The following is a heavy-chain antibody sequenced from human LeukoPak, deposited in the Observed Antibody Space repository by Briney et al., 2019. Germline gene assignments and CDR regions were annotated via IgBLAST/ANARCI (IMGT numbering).Heavy chain of an antibody. V-gene: IGHV3-33*01. CDR2: IWCDGSDK. CDR1: GFTFSTYG. D-gene: IGHD6-13*01. Sequence: PGRSLRLSCAASGFTFSTYGMHWVRQAPGKGLEWVAVIWCDGSDKYYADSVKGRFTISRDKSKNTLYLQMNSLRAEDTAVYYCARYSSSWYSIDYWGQGTLVTVSS. CDR3: ARYSSSWYSIDY. J-gene: IGHJ4*02.